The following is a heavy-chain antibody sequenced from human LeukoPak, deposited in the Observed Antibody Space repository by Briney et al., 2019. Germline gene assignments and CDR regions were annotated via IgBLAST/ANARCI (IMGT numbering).Heavy chain of an antibody. V-gene: IGHV4-59*08. CDR3: ARHSSGYSEYFDY. D-gene: IGHD3-22*01. CDR1: GGSISSYY. CDR2: IYYSGST. Sequence: ASETLSLTCAVSGGSISSYYWSWIRQPPGKGLEWIGYIYYSGSTNYNPSLKSRVTISVDTSKNQFSLKLSSVTAADTAVYYCARHSSGYSEYFDYWGQGTLVTVSS. J-gene: IGHJ4*02.